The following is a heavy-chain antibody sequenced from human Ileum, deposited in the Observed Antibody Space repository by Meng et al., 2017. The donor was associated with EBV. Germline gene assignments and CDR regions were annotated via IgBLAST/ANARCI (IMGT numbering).Heavy chain of an antibody. Sequence: QVQLQESCPGLVNPLGTLSLTCAVSGGSISGSNWWSWVRQSPEKGLEWIGEMSDSGITHYNPSLKSRVTISADKSNNQFSLKLSSVTSADTAVYYCARNGEKYFEYWGQGTLVTVSS. CDR3: ARNGEKYFEY. CDR1: GGSISGSNW. CDR2: MSDSGIT. J-gene: IGHJ4*02. V-gene: IGHV4-4*02. D-gene: IGHD2-8*01.